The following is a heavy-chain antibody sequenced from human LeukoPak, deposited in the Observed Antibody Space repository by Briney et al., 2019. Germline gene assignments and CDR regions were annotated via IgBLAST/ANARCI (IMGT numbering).Heavy chain of an antibody. J-gene: IGHJ3*01. CDR1: GFTFSSYA. V-gene: IGHV3-23*01. CDR3: AKAPXLXXXXXXXXXXXX. Sequence: GGSLRLSCAASGFTFSSYALSWVRQAPGKGLEWVSDISGSGGSTYYADSVKGRFTISRDNSKNTLYLQRNSLRAEDTAVYYGAKAPXLXXXXXXXXXXXXWGQXTMVTVXS. CDR2: ISGSGGST.